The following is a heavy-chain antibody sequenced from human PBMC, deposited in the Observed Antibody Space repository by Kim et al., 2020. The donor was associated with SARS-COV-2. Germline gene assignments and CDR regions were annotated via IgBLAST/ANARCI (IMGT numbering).Heavy chain of an antibody. V-gene: IGHV3-30*04. CDR1: GFTFSSYA. Sequence: GGSLRLSCAASGFTFSSYAMHWVRQAPGKGLEWVAVISYDGSNKYYADSVKGRFTISRDNSKNTLYLQMNSLRAEDTAVYYCARERNVDIVATIWLGDYYYGMDVWGQGTTVTVSS. CDR2: ISYDGSNK. CDR3: ARERNVDIVATIWLGDYYYGMDV. D-gene: IGHD5-12*01. J-gene: IGHJ6*02.